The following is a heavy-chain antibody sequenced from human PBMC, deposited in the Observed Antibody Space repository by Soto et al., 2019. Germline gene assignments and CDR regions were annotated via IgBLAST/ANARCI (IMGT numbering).Heavy chain of an antibody. CDR1: GGSISSADFY. CDR3: ARDFKAPKDAWAFDY. V-gene: IGHV4-31*03. J-gene: IGHJ4*02. Sequence: PSETLSLTCTVSGGSISSADFYWSWIRQHPGKGLEWIGYMRHSGSTFYNPSLRSRLHIPVGTSANQFSLRLTSVTAADTAVYYCARDFKAPKDAWAFDYWGQGALVTVSS. CDR2: MRHSGST. D-gene: IGHD3-16*01.